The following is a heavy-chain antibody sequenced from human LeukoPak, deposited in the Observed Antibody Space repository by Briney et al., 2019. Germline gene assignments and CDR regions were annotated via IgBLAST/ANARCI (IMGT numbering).Heavy chain of an antibody. CDR1: GFTFSSYS. Sequence: GGSLRLSCAASGFTFSSYSMNWVRQAPGKGLEWVSHITASGTAMFYADSVKGRLTISRDNAKNSLYLEMNSLRDEDTAVYYCARDLAWGAYWGQGTLVTVSS. CDR2: ITASGTAM. V-gene: IGHV3-48*02. CDR3: ARDLAWGAY. D-gene: IGHD4/OR15-4a*01. J-gene: IGHJ4*02.